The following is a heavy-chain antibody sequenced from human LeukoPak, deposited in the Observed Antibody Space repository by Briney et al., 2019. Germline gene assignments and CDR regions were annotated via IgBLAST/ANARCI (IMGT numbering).Heavy chain of an antibody. V-gene: IGHV1-69*13. CDR3: ARDPGYSYGLNWFDP. D-gene: IGHD5-18*01. Sequence: SVKVSCKASGGTFSSYAISWVRQAPGQGLEWMGGIIPIFGTANYAQKFQGGVTITADESTSTAYMELSSLRSEDTAVYYCARDPGYSYGLNWFDPWGQGTLVTVSS. J-gene: IGHJ5*02. CDR1: GGTFSSYA. CDR2: IIPIFGTA.